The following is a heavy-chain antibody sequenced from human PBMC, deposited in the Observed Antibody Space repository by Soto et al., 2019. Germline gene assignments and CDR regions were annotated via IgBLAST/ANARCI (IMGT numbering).Heavy chain of an antibody. Sequence: QVHLVQSGAEVKKPGASVKVSCKGSGYAFTTYGITWVRQATGQGLEWMGWISAHNGNTNYVQKLQGRVTVTRDTATSTAYMELRSLKSDDTAVYYCARGRYWDYWGQGAMVTVSS. J-gene: IGHJ4*02. V-gene: IGHV1-18*01. CDR3: ARGRYWDY. D-gene: IGHD2-8*02. CDR2: ISAHNGNT. CDR1: GYAFTTYG.